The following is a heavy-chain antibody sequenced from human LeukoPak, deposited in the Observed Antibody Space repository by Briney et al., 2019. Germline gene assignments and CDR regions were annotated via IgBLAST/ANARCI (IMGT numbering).Heavy chain of an antibody. J-gene: IGHJ4*02. CDR1: GGSISSGNYY. CDR3: ARDKTNMVFGK. D-gene: IGHD3-10*01. Sequence: PSQTLSLTCTVSGGSISSGNYYWSWIRQPPGKGLEWIGYIYYSGTTFYNPSLKSRVTISVDTSKNQFSLKLSSVTAADTAVYYCARDKTNMVFGKWGRGTLVTVSS. CDR2: IYYSGTT. V-gene: IGHV4-30-4*01.